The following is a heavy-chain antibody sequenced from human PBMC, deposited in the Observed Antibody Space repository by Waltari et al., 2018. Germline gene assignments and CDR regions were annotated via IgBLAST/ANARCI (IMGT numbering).Heavy chain of an antibody. CDR3: TTGGPYTSGTY. J-gene: IGHJ4*02. V-gene: IGHV3-7*03. CDR1: GFTFSNYW. D-gene: IGHD6-19*01. CDR2: IKKEGGEK. Sequence: EVQLVESGGGLVQPGGSLRLSCGASGFTFSNYWMTWVRQAPGKGLEWVANIKKEGGEKNYVDSVKGRFTISRDNAKNSLYLQMNSLRTEDTAVYHCTTGGPYTSGTYWGQGTLVTVSS.